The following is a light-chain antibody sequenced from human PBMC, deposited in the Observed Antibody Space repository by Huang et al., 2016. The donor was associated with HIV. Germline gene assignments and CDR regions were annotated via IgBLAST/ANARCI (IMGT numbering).Light chain of an antibody. CDR2: AAS. CDR3: QQSYSTLRYT. J-gene: IGKJ2*01. CDR1: KSISSY. V-gene: IGKV1-39*01. Sequence: DIQMTQSPSSLSASVGDRVTITCRASKSISSYLNWYQQKPGKAPKLLIYAASRLQRGGPTRFSGSGSGTDFTLTISSLQPEDFATYYCQQSYSTLRYTFGQGTKLEIK.